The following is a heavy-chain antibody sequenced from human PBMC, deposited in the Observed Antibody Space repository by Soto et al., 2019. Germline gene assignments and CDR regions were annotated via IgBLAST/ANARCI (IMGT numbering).Heavy chain of an antibody. J-gene: IGHJ5*02. CDR3: ARSHRPYCSGGSCYPNWFDP. CDR1: GGTFSSYA. V-gene: IGHV1-69*01. CDR2: IIPIFGTA. Sequence: QVQLVQSGAEVKKPGSSVKVSCKASGGTFSSYAISWVRQAPGQGIEWMGGIIPIFGTANYAQKFQGRVTITADESTSTAYMELSSLRSEDTAVYYCARSHRPYCSGGSCYPNWFDPWGQGTLVTVSS. D-gene: IGHD2-15*01.